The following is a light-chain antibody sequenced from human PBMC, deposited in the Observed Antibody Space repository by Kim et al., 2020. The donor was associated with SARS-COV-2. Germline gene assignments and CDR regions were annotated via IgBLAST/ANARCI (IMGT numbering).Light chain of an antibody. CDR1: QNIGHS. J-gene: IGKJ1*01. CDR2: GAM. Sequence: ASVGDRSTITCRASQNIGHSLAWYQQHPGKAPELLIYGAMTAQVGVPSRFSGSGSGTDFTLTIDNLQPGDFATYFCQQLSTYPRTFGPGTKVDIK. V-gene: IGKV1-9*01. CDR3: QQLSTYPRT.